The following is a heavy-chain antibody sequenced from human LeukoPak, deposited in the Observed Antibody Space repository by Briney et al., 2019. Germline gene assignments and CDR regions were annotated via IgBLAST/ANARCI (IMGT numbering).Heavy chain of an antibody. D-gene: IGHD5-18*01. CDR2: ISSSSSYI. CDR1: GFTFSSYS. V-gene: IGHV3-21*01. CDR3: AREPATAEYGMDV. J-gene: IGHJ6*02. Sequence: GGSLRLSCAASGFTFSSYSMNWVRQAPGKGLEWVSSISSSSSYIYYADSVKGRFTISRDNAKNSLYLQMNSLRAEDTAVYYCAREPATAEYGMDVWGQGTTVTVSS.